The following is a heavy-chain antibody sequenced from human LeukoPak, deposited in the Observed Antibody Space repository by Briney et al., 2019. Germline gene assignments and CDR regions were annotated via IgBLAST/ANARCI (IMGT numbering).Heavy chain of an antibody. CDR1: GFTFSSYW. V-gene: IGHV3-7*01. CDR3: AREATGSGLYIVYH. CDR2: IRHVGTEK. Sequence: GGSLRLSCVASGFTFSSYWMSWVRQAPGKGLEWVANIRHVGTEKYYVDSVKGRFTISRDNAKNSLFLQMNSLRAEDTAVYYCAREATGSGLYIVYHWGQGTLGTVSS. J-gene: IGHJ5*02. D-gene: IGHD6-19*01.